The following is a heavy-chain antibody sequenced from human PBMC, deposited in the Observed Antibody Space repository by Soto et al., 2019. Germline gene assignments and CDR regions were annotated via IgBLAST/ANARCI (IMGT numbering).Heavy chain of an antibody. CDR1: RGSFSVYY. V-gene: IGHV4-34*01. Sequence: LCLTCAVYRGSFSVYYLTWFRQPPGKGLEWIGEINHSGSTNYNPSLKSRVTISVDTSKNQFSLKLSSVTAADTAVYYCARDSTRRGACDIWGQGTMVTVSS. J-gene: IGHJ3*02. CDR3: ARDSTRRGACDI. CDR2: INHSGST. D-gene: IGHD2-2*01.